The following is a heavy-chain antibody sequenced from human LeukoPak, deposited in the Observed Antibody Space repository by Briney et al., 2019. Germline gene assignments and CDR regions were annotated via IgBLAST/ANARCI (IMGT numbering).Heavy chain of an antibody. J-gene: IGHJ3*02. CDR3: ARVEQLVRAFDI. V-gene: IGHV3-23*01. Sequence: GGSLRLSCAASGFTFSSYAMSWVRQAPGKGLEWVSAISGSGGSTYYADSVKGRFTISRDNSKNTLYLQMNSLRAEDTAVYYCARVEQLVRAFDIWGQGTMVTVSS. CDR1: GFTFSSYA. CDR2: ISGSGGST. D-gene: IGHD6-6*01.